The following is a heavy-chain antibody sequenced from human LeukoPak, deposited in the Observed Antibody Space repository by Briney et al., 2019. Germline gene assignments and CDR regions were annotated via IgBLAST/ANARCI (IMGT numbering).Heavy chain of an antibody. V-gene: IGHV3-15*07. J-gene: IGHJ5*02. CDR2: IKSKTDGGTT. D-gene: IGHD2-2*01. CDR3: TTDILYCSSTSCLRFDP. CDR1: GFTFSNAW. Sequence: GGSLRLSCAASGFTFSNAWMNWVRQAPGKGLEWVGRIKSKTDGGTTDYAAPVKGRFTISRDDSKNTLYLQMNSLKTEDTAVYYCTTDILYCSSTSCLRFDPWGQGTLVTVSS.